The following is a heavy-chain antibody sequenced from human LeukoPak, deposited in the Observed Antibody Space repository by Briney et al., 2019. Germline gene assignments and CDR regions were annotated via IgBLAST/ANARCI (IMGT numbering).Heavy chain of an antibody. Sequence: GGSLRLSCAASGFTFSSYGMHWVRQAPGKGLEWVAVIWYDGSNKYYADSVKGRFTISRDNSKNTLYLQMNSLRAEDTAVYYCARGREYYSSTSCRDAFDIWGLGTMVTVSS. D-gene: IGHD2-2*01. V-gene: IGHV3-33*01. J-gene: IGHJ3*02. CDR1: GFTFSSYG. CDR2: IWYDGSNK. CDR3: ARGREYYSSTSCRDAFDI.